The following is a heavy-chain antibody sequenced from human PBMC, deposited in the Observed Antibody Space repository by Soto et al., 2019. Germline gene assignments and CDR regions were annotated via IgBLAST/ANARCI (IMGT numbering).Heavy chain of an antibody. J-gene: IGHJ5*02. CDR2: IYYSGST. CDR1: GGSISSYY. V-gene: IGHV4-30-4*08. Sequence: PSETLSLTCTVSGGSISSYYWSWIRQPPGKGLEWIGYIYYSGSTYYNPSLKSRVTISVDTSKNQFSLKLSSVTAADTAVYYCARVVSGATTDNWFDPWGQGTLVTVSS. CDR3: ARVVSGATTDNWFDP. D-gene: IGHD1-26*01.